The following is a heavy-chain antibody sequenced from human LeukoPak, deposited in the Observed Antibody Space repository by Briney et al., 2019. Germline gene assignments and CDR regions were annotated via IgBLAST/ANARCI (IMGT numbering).Heavy chain of an antibody. V-gene: IGHV1-2*02. CDR2: INPNSGGT. CDR3: ARVMVRGVIITAFDI. J-gene: IGHJ3*02. Sequence: ASVTVSCKASGYTFTGYYMHWVRQAPGQGLEWMGGINPNSGGTNYAQKFQGRVTMTRDTSISTAYMELSRLRSDDTAVYYCARVMVRGVIITAFDIWGQGTMVTVSS. CDR1: GYTFTGYY. D-gene: IGHD3-10*01.